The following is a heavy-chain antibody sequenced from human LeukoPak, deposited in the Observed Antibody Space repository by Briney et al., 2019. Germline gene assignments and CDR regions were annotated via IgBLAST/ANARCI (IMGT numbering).Heavy chain of an antibody. D-gene: IGHD6-13*01. CDR1: GYTFTCYY. Sequence: ASVKVSCKASGYTFTCYYMHWVRQAPGQGLEWMGWINPNSGGTNYAQKFQGRVTMTRDTSISTAYMELSRLRSDDTAVYYCARVGRSSSWLNFDYWGQGTLVTVSS. CDR2: INPNSGGT. CDR3: ARVGRSSSWLNFDY. V-gene: IGHV1-2*02. J-gene: IGHJ4*02.